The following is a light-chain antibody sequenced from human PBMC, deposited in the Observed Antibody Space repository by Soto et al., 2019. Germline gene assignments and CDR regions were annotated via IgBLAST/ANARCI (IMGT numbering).Light chain of an antibody. CDR2: GAS. CDR1: QNISSN. J-gene: IGKJ1*01. CDR3: QQYKNWLWT. Sequence: EIVMTQSPATLSVSPGERATLSCRASQNISSNLAWYQQKPGQAPRVLIDGASTRATGIPARFSGSGSGTEFTLTISSLQSEYFAVYYCQQYKNWLWTFGQGTKVEIK. V-gene: IGKV3-15*01.